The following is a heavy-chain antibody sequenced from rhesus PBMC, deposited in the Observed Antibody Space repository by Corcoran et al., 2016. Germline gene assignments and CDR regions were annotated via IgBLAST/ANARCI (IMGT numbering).Heavy chain of an antibody. D-gene: IGHD6-13*01. Sequence: QVQLQESGPGLVKPSETLSLTCAVSGGSISGGYYWGWVRQHPGKGLEWIGNIYGNSASTYYTPSLKSRVTISKDTSKNQFSLKVSSVTAADTSVYYCARSIATGRFDYWGQGVLVTVSS. V-gene: IGHV4S7*01. CDR1: GGSISGGYY. CDR2: IYGNSAST. J-gene: IGHJ4*01. CDR3: ARSIATGRFDY.